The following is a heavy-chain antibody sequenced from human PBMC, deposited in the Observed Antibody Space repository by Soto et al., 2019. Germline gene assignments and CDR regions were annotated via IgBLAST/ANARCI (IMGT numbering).Heavy chain of an antibody. CDR2: IWYDGSNQ. J-gene: IGHJ6*02. CDR1: GFTFSRYG. Sequence: GGSLRLSCATSGFTFSRYGMHWVRQAPGKGLEWVSVIWYDGSNQYYADSVKGRFTISRDNSKNTLYLQMNSLRAEDTAVYYCARDSYGMDVWGQGATVTVSS. V-gene: IGHV3-33*01. CDR3: ARDSYGMDV.